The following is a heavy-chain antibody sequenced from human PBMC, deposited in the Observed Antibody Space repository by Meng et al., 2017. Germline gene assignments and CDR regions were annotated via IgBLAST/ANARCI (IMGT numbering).Heavy chain of an antibody. CDR2: IKQDGSEK. J-gene: IGHJ6*01. CDR1: GFTFSDYY. D-gene: IGHD3-10*01. V-gene: IGHV3-7*01. Sequence: GESLKISCAASGFTFSDYYMSWIRQAPGKGLEWVANIKQDGSEKYYVDSVKGRFTISRDNAKNSLYLQMNSLRAEDTAVYYCAREQRGPSGYYYYGMDVWGQGTTVTGSS. CDR3: AREQRGPSGYYYYGMDV.